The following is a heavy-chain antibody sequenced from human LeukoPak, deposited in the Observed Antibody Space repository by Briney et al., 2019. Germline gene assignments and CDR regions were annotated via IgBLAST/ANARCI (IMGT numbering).Heavy chain of an antibody. CDR2: ISGGGNRT. Sequence: GGSLRLSCAASGIPFSNYAMSWVRQAPGKGLEWVSFISGGGNRTYFADSVKGRFTISRDNSKNTLYLQMNSLRAEDTALYYCAKDILYGSGSYYYYGMDVWGQGTTVTVSS. CDR1: GIPFSNYA. CDR3: AKDILYGSGSYYYYGMDV. J-gene: IGHJ6*02. V-gene: IGHV3-23*01. D-gene: IGHD3-10*01.